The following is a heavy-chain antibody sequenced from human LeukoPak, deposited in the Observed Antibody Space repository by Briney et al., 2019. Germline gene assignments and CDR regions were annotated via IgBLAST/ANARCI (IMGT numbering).Heavy chain of an antibody. V-gene: IGHV1-18*01. CDR2: ISAYNGNT. Sequence: ASVKVSCKASGYTFTSYGISWVRQAPGQGLEWMGWISAYNGNTNYAQKLQGRVTMTTDTSTSIAYMELRSLRSDDTAVYYCARGIADYYDSSGYFVYWGQGTLVTVSS. CDR3: ARGIADYYDSSGYFVY. D-gene: IGHD3-22*01. CDR1: GYTFTSYG. J-gene: IGHJ4*02.